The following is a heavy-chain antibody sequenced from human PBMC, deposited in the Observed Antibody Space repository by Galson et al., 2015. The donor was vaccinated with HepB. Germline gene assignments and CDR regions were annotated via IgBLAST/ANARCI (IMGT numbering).Heavy chain of an antibody. J-gene: IGHJ5*02. V-gene: IGHV1-69*05. Sequence: SVKVSCKAYGYTFTDNYMHWVRQAPGQGLEWMGGIIPIVGTANHAQKFQGRLTITTDESASTAFMELNSLRSEDTAVYYCARDLGGYCSDGSCYWHWFDPWGQGTLVTVSS. CDR2: IIPIVGTA. D-gene: IGHD2-15*01. CDR3: ARDLGGYCSDGSCYWHWFDP. CDR1: GYTFTDNY.